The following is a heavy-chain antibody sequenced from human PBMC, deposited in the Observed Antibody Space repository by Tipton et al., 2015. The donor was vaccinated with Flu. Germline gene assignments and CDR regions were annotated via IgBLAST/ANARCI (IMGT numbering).Heavy chain of an antibody. CDR2: INPSGGST. V-gene: IGHV1-46*01. Sequence: QSGAEVKKPGASVKVSCKASGYTFTSYYMHWVRQAPGQGLEWMGIINPSGGSTNYAQKLQGRVTMTTDTSTSTAYMELRSLRSDDTAVYYCARARAFGGSGSYSDYWGQGTLVTVSS. CDR3: ARARAFGGSGSYSDY. J-gene: IGHJ4*02. CDR1: GYTFTSYY. D-gene: IGHD3-10*01.